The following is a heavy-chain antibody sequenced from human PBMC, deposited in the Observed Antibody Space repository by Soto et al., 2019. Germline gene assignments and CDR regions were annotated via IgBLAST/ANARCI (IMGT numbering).Heavy chain of an antibody. J-gene: IGHJ3*02. CDR3: AKSVFGGTDI. CDR2: LSGGGGDT. Sequence: EVQLLESGGGLVPPGGSLRLSCAASRFTFSTYAMSWFRQAPGKVLEWVSGLSGGGGDTSYAVSVRGRFTCSRDNSKNTVYLQMNRERAEDAALSYCAKSVFGGTDIWGQGPMVTVSS. CDR1: RFTFSTYA. D-gene: IGHD2-15*01. V-gene: IGHV3-23*01.